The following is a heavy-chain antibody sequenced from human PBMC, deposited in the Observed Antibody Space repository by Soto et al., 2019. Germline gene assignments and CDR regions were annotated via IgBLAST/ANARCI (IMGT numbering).Heavy chain of an antibody. V-gene: IGHV1-24*01. D-gene: IGHD5-18*01. Sequence: ASVKVSCKVSGYTLTGLSMHWVRQAPGKGLEWMGGFDPEDGETIYAQKFQGRVTMTEDTSTSTAYMELRSLRSDDTAVYYCARAQAVDTAMSYRGQGTLVTVSS. CDR1: GYTLTGLS. J-gene: IGHJ4*02. CDR2: FDPEDGET. CDR3: ARAQAVDTAMSY.